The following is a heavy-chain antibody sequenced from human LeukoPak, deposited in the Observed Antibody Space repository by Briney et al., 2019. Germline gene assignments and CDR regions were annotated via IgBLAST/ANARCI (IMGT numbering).Heavy chain of an antibody. V-gene: IGHV1-2*02. J-gene: IGHJ4*02. D-gene: IGHD3-16*01. CDR1: GYTFSGYY. Sequence: ASVKVSCEASGYTFSGYYIHWVRQAPGQGLEWLGWINPYTGGANFPQKFQGRITLTRDTHINTAYMELSGLTSDDTAVYTCARVLGGASYFDFWGQGTLVTVSS. CDR2: INPYTGGA. CDR3: ARVLGGASYFDF.